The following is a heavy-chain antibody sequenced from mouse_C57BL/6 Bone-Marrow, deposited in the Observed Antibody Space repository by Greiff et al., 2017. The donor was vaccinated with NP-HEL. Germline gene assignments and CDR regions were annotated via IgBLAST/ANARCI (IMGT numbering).Heavy chain of an antibody. V-gene: IGHV6-3*01. CDR3: TNYDGYFYWYFDV. D-gene: IGHD2-3*01. Sequence: EVQRVESGGGLVQPGGSMKLSCVASGFTFSNYWMNWVRQSPEKGLEWVAQIRLKSDNYATHYAESVKGRFTISRDDSKSSVYLQMNNLRAEDTGIYYCTNYDGYFYWYFDVWGTGTTVTVSS. CDR1: GFTFSNYW. J-gene: IGHJ1*03. CDR2: IRLKSDNYAT.